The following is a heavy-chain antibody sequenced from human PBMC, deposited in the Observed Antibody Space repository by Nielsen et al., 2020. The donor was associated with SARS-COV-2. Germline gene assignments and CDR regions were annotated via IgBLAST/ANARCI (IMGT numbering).Heavy chain of an antibody. J-gene: IGHJ4*02. CDR3: ARDYGDYYFDY. CDR2: ISSSSSYI. D-gene: IGHD4-17*01. V-gene: IGHV3-21*04. CDR1: GFTFSSYS. Sequence: GESLKISCAASGFTFSSYSMNWVRQAPGKGLEWVSSISSSSSYIYYADSVKGRFTISRDNSKNTLYLQMNSLRAEDTAVYYCARDYGDYYFDYWGQGTLVTVSS.